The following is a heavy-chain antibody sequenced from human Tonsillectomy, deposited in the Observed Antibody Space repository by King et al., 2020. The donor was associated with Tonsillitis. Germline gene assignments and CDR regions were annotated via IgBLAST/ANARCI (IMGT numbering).Heavy chain of an antibody. CDR3: SREALSPRPPYCFDF. V-gene: IGHV1-46*03. CDR1: GYTFTNHY. Sequence: VQLVESGAEVKKPGASVKVSCKASGYTFTNHYLHWVRLAPGQGLEWMGRVNPSGGGTTYAQKFQGRVTMTRDTSTSTVYMELRSLTSEDTSVYYCSREALSPRPPYCFDFWGQGTLVTVSS. J-gene: IGHJ4*02. CDR2: VNPSGGGT. D-gene: IGHD2-15*01.